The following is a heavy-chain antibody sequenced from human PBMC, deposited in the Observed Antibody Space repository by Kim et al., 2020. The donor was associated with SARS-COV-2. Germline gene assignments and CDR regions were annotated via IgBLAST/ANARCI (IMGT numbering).Heavy chain of an antibody. Sequence: ASVKVSCKASGYTFISYAMHWVRQAPGQRLEWMGWINAGNGNTKYSQKFQGRVTITRDTSASTAYMELSSLRSEDTAVYYCAGSQLLYTINYYYGMDVWGQETTVTVSS. J-gene: IGHJ6*02. CDR1: GYTFISYA. CDR3: AGSQLLYTINYYYGMDV. V-gene: IGHV1-3*01. CDR2: INAGNGNT. D-gene: IGHD2-2*02.